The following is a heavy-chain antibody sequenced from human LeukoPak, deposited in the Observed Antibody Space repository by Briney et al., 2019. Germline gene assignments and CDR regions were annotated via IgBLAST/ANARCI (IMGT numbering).Heavy chain of an antibody. V-gene: IGHV3-23*01. CDR3: AKEVLDCSGGSCYRGNRY. CDR2: ISGSGGST. D-gene: IGHD2-15*01. Sequence: PGGSLRLSCAASGFTFSSYAMSWVRQAPGKGLEWVSAISGSGGSTYYADSVKGRFTISRDNSKNTLYLQMNSLRAEDTAVYYCAKEVLDCSGGSCYRGNRYWGQGTLVTVSS. J-gene: IGHJ4*02. CDR1: GFTFSSYA.